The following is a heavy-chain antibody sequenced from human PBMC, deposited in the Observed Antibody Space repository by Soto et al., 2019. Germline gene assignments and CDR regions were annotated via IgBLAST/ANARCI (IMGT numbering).Heavy chain of an antibody. V-gene: IGHV1-69*01. Sequence: QVQLVQSGAEVKKPGSSVKVSCKASGGTFSSYRINWVRQAPGQGLEWVGGIVPIYRTADYAQKFQGRVTITADESARTAYLELRSVKSQDTAVYYCARDSGAKLSSSWGQGSLVTVYS. CDR2: IVPIYRTA. J-gene: IGHJ4*02. CDR1: GGTFSSYR. CDR3: ARDSGAKLSSS. D-gene: IGHD6-13*01.